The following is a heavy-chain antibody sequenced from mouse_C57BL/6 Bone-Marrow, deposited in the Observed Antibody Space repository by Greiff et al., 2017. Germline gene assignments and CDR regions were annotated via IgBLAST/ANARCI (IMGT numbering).Heavy chain of an antibody. CDR1: GFTFSSYT. V-gene: IGHV5-9*01. D-gene: IGHD2-1*01. Sequence: EVQRVESGGGLVKPGGSLKLSCAASGFTFSSYTMSWVRQTPEKRLEWVATISGGGGNTYYPDSVKGRFTISRDNAKNTLYLQMSSLRSEDTALYYCARRVTGYYFDYWGQGTTLTVSS. J-gene: IGHJ2*01. CDR3: ARRVTGYYFDY. CDR2: ISGGGGNT.